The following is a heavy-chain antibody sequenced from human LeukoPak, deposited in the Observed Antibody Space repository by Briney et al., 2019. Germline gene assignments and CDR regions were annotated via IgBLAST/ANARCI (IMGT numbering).Heavy chain of an antibody. D-gene: IGHD3-22*01. CDR2: IKQDGSEK. CDR1: GFTFSSYW. Sequence: PGGSLRLSCAASGFTFSSYWMSWVRQAPGKGLEWVANIKQDGSEKYYVDSVKGRFTISRDNAKNSLYLQMNSLRAEDTAVYYCARDLTMIVDSAGFDYWGQGTLVTVSS. CDR3: ARDLTMIVDSAGFDY. J-gene: IGHJ4*02. V-gene: IGHV3-7*05.